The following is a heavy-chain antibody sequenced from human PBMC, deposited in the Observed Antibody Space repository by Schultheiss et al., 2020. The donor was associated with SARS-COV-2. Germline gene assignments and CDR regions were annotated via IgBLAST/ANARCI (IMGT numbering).Heavy chain of an antibody. CDR1: GGTFSSYT. J-gene: IGHJ6*02. CDR3: ARVDGDYPYYYYGMDV. V-gene: IGHV1-69*02. D-gene: IGHD4-17*01. Sequence: KISCKASGGTFSSYTISWVRQAPGQGLEWMGRIIPILGIANYAQKFQGRVTITADKSTSTAYMELSSLRSEDTAVYYCARVDGDYPYYYYGMDVWGQGTTVTVSS. CDR2: IIPILGIA.